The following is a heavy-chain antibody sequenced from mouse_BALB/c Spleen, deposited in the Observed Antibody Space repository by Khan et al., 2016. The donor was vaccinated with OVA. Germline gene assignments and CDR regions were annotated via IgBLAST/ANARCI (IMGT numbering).Heavy chain of an antibody. CDR3: TRSFDSYYFDY. CDR1: GYSFTSYW. J-gene: IGHJ2*01. Sequence: EVQLQQSGTVLARPGASVKMSCKASGYSFTSYWMHWVKQRPGQGLEWIGAIYPGNSDTRYNQKFKGKAKLTAVTSASTAYMELSSLTNEDSAVYYGTRSFDSYYFDYWGQGTTLTVSS. CDR2: IYPGNSDT. D-gene: IGHD2-4*01. V-gene: IGHV1-5*01.